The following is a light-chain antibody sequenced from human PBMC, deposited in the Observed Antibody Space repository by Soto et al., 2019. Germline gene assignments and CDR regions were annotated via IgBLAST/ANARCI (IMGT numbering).Light chain of an antibody. CDR1: QDIATY. CDR2: DAS. CDR3: QQYYSYPRT. V-gene: IGKV1-33*01. Sequence: DIQMTQSPSTLSASVGNRVTITCQASQDIATYLNWYQQKPGKAPNLLIYDASNLETGVPSRFSGSGSGTDFTLTISSLQPEDFATYYCQQYYSYPRTFGQGTKVDIK. J-gene: IGKJ1*01.